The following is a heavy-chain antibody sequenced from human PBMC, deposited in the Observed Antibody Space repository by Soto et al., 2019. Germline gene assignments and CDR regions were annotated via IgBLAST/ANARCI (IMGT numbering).Heavy chain of an antibody. V-gene: IGHV3-23*01. J-gene: IGHJ4*02. Sequence: EVHILESGVGLVQPGGSLRLSYAASGFTFSNHAMSGVRQTPGEVLEWVSGISFSGDNTCYADSVRGRFTVSRDNSKSTLYLQMNSLRAEDTAVYYCAERFTLFGVNKLPPECDYGGQGTLVTVSS. CDR2: ISFSGDNT. CDR1: GFTFSNHA. D-gene: IGHD3-3*01. CDR3: AERFTLFGVNKLPPECDY.